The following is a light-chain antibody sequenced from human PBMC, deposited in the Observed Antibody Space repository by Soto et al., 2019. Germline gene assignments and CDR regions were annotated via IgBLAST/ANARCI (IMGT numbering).Light chain of an antibody. J-gene: IGKJ5*01. CDR2: GAS. CDR3: QQSNNWPPIT. CDR1: QSVRSN. Sequence: TRSPASLSVSLGERVTLSCRASQSVRSNLAWYQQKPGQSPRLLIYGASTRATGIPARFSGSGSGTEFTITISSLQSEDLEVYYCQQSNNWPPITFGQGTRLEIK. V-gene: IGKV3-15*01.